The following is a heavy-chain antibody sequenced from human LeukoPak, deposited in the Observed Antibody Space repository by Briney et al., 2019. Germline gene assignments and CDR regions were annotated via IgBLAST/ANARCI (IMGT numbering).Heavy chain of an antibody. J-gene: IGHJ3*02. Sequence: SETLSLTCTVSGGSISSSSYYWGWIRQPPGKGLEWIGSIYYSGSTYYNPSLKSRVTISVDTSKNQFSLKLSSVTAADTAVYYCAREGYDIVVVTATDAFDIWGQGTMVTVSS. CDR2: IYYSGST. CDR1: GGSISSSSYY. CDR3: AREGYDIVVVTATDAFDI. V-gene: IGHV4-39*07. D-gene: IGHD2-21*02.